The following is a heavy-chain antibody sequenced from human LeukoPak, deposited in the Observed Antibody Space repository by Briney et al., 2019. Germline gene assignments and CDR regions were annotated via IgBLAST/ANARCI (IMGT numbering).Heavy chain of an antibody. Sequence: ASVKVSCKASGYTFTSYYMHWVRQAPGQGLEWMGIINPSGGSTSYAQRFQGRVTTTRDMSTSTVYMELSSLRSEDTAVYYCARGPYYIVATAYYYYMDVWGKGTTVTVSS. CDR2: INPSGGST. D-gene: IGHD5-12*01. V-gene: IGHV1-46*01. J-gene: IGHJ6*03. CDR3: ARGPYYIVATAYYYYMDV. CDR1: GYTFTSYY.